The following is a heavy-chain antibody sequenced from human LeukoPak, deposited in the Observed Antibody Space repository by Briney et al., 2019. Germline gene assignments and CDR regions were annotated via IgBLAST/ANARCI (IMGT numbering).Heavy chain of an antibody. J-gene: IGHJ4*02. CDR2: IDPSDSYT. CDR1: GYTFTTYW. CDR3: ARVQYISSWYFDD. D-gene: IGHD6-13*01. Sequence: GASLQISCKGSGYTFTTYWITWVRQMPGKGREWMGRIDPSDSYTNYSPSFQGHVTISADKSISTAYLQWSSLKASDTAMYYCARVQYISSWYFDDSGQGTLVTVSS. V-gene: IGHV5-10-1*01.